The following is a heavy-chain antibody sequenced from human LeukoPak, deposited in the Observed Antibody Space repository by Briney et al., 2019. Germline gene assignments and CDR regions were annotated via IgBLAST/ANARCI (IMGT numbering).Heavy chain of an antibody. CDR1: GASISSHY. CDR2: IYYTGST. J-gene: IGHJ6*04. D-gene: IGHD5-24*01. CDR3: ARDLWRWHKSGLVDV. Sequence: KPSETLSLTCTVSGASISSHYWSWIRQPPGKGLEWIGYIYYTGSTNYNPSLKSRVTISVDTSKNQFSLRLGSVTAADTAVYYCARDLWRWHKSGLVDVRGKGTTVTVSS. V-gene: IGHV4-59*11.